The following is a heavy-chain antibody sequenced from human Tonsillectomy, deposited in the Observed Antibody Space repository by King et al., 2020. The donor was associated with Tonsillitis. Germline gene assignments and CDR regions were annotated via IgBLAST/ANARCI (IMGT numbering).Heavy chain of an antibody. CDR3: ARAPFYDFWIGYMDV. CDR1: GGSISSGGYY. Sequence: VQLQESGPGLVKPSQTLSLTCTVSGGSISSGGYYWSWIRQRPGKGLEFIGYIDDSGSTYYNPSLKSRVSISVDTSKNQFSLKLTSVTAADTAVYYCARAPFYDFWIGYMDVWGKGTTVTVSS. CDR2: IDDSGST. J-gene: IGHJ6*03. V-gene: IGHV4-31*03. D-gene: IGHD3-3*01.